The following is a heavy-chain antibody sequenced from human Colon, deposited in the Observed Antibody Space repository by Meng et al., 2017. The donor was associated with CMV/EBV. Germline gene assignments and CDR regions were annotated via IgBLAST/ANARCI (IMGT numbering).Heavy chain of an antibody. CDR1: EYTFTDYD. CDR2: INPNSGGT. J-gene: IGHJ5*02. Sequence: SEYTFTDYDMHWVRQAPGQGLEWMGWINPNSGGTPPAQKFQGRVTMTRDTSISTAYMELSSLRSDDTAVYYCTRGFSIVVSGNWFDPWGQGTLVTVSS. D-gene: IGHD6-19*01. V-gene: IGHV1-2*02. CDR3: TRGFSIVVSGNWFDP.